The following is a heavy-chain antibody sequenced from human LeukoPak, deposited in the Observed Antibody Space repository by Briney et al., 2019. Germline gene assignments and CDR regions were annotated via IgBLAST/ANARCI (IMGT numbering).Heavy chain of an antibody. V-gene: IGHV3-30-3*01. CDR3: ARDLVDYYDSSGYYPPSY. Sequence: PGRSLGLSCAASGFTFSSYAMHWVRQAPGKGLEWVAVISYDGSNKYYADSVKGRFTISRDNSKNTLYLQMNSLRAEDTAVYYCARDLVDYYDSSGYYPPSYWGQGTLVTVSS. CDR1: GFTFSSYA. CDR2: ISYDGSNK. D-gene: IGHD3-22*01. J-gene: IGHJ4*02.